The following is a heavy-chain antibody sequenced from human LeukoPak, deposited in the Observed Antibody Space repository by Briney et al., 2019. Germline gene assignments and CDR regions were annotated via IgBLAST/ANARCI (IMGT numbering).Heavy chain of an antibody. V-gene: IGHV4-59*01. D-gene: IGHD3-10*01. CDR2: IYYSGST. J-gene: IGHJ4*02. CDR3: ARALVRGPPDY. CDR1: GGSISSYY. Sequence: TSETLSLTCTVSGGSISSYYWSWTRQPPGKGLEWIGYIYYSGSTNYNPSLKSRVTISVDTSKNQFSLKLSSVTAADTAVYYCARALVRGPPDYWGQGTLVTVSS.